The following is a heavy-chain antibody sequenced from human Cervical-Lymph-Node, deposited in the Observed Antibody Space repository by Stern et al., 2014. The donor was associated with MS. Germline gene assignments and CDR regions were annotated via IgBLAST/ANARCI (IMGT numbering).Heavy chain of an antibody. J-gene: IGHJ4*02. Sequence: QVHLVQSGAEVTKPGASVTVSCNVSGHPLSELAMHWLRLLPTRGLDWMGQFYPDYGETAHSQPFQDRLSMTADNSTGHASITLTALRSEDAAVYYCATDRGVKWGPGTLVTVSS. CDR1: GHPLSELA. CDR3: ATDRGVK. CDR2: FYPDYGET. V-gene: IGHV1-24*01. D-gene: IGHD3-10*01.